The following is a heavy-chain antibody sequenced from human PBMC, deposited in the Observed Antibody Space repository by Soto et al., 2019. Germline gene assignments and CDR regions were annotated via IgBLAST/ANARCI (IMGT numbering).Heavy chain of an antibody. CDR1: GFTVSSNY. CDR2: IYSSGNT. J-gene: IGHJ5*02. CDR3: ARAYSSSSWFDP. V-gene: IGHV3-53*02. D-gene: IGHD6-6*01. Sequence: EVQLVETGGGLIQPGGSLRLSCAASGFTVSSNYMTWVRQAPGKGLECVSFIYSSGNTFYAGSVKGRFTIPRDNSKNTLYLQLTSLSAEDTAVYYCARAYSSSSWFDPWGQGTLVTVSS.